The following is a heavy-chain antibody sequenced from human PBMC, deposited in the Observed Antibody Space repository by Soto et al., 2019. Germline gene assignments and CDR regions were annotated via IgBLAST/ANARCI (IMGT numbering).Heavy chain of an antibody. CDR3: AKAGIQTSVTTRIDY. Sequence: GGSLRLSCAASGFTVSSNYMSWVRQAPGKGLEWVSVIYSGGSTYYADSVKGRFTISRDNSDNTLYLQMNSLGAEDTALYYCAKAGIQTSVTTRIDYWGQGTLVTVSS. CDR2: IYSGGST. D-gene: IGHD4-17*01. J-gene: IGHJ4*02. V-gene: IGHV3-53*01. CDR1: GFTVSSNY.